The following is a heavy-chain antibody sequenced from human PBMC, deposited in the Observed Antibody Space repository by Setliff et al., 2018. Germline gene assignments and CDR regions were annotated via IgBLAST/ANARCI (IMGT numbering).Heavy chain of an antibody. V-gene: IGHV1-2*02. J-gene: IGHJ6*03. D-gene: IGHD2-15*01. CDR1: GYTFTAYY. CDR3: ARGEHIVSGDFYHYIDV. Sequence: ASVKVSCKASGYTFTAYYIHWVRQAPGQGLEWMGWINPNAGNINYIQKFQGRVTMTRDTSISTAYVELRRLKSDDTAVYYCARGEHIVSGDFYHYIDVWGKGTTVTVSS. CDR2: INPNAGNI.